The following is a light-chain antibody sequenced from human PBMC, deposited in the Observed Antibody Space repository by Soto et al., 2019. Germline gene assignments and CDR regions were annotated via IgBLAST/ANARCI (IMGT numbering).Light chain of an antibody. CDR1: QSVSTN. J-gene: IGKJ1*01. CDR2: GAS. CDR3: QQYNNCPPWT. V-gene: IGKV3-15*01. Sequence: RVMTQSPATLSLSPGERATLSCRASQSVSTNVAWYQQKPGQAPRLLIYGASTRATDIPARFSGSGSGTDFTLTISSLQSEDFAVYYCQQYNNCPPWTFGQGTKVEVK.